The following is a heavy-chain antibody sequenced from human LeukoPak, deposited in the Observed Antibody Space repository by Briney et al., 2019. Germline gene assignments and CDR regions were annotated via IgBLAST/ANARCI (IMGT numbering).Heavy chain of an antibody. Sequence: SETLSLTCTVSGGSISSYYWSWIRQPPGKGLEWIGYIYYSGSTNYNPSLKSRVTISVDTSKNQFSLKLSSVTAADTAVYYCAREYSSSWYEDHHFDYWGQGTLVTVSS. CDR3: AREYSSSWYEDHHFDY. V-gene: IGHV4-59*01. CDR1: GGSISSYY. CDR2: IYYSGST. J-gene: IGHJ4*02. D-gene: IGHD6-13*01.